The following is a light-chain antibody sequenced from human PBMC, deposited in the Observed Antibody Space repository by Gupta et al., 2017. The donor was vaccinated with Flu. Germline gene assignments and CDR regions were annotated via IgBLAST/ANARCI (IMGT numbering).Light chain of an antibody. Sequence: NSNIVSTYVYGDQQLPGAPPKLLIYKSNQRPSGVPDRFSGSKSDTSASLAINGLRSEDGAEYYCATWDDSLRALVFGGGTKLTVL. CDR1: NSNIVSTY. J-gene: IGLJ2*01. CDR2: KSN. CDR3: ATWDDSLRALV. V-gene: IGLV1-47*01.